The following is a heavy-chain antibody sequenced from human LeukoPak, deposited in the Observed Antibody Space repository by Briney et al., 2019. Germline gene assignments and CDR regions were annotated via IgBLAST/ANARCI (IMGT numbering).Heavy chain of an antibody. D-gene: IGHD5-18*01. Sequence: SETLSLTCTVSGGSISSYYWSWIRQPPGKGLEWIGYIYYSGSTNYDPSLKSRVTISVDTSKNQFSLKLSSVTAADTAVYYCARDGYSYGDDAFDIWGQGTMVTVSS. CDR3: ARDGYSYGDDAFDI. J-gene: IGHJ3*02. CDR2: IYYSGST. CDR1: GGSISSYY. V-gene: IGHV4-59*01.